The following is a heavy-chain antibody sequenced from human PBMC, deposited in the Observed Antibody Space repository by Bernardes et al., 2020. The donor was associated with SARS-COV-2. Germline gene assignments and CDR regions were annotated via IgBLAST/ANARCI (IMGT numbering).Heavy chain of an antibody. D-gene: IGHD2-8*01. J-gene: IGHJ6*02. Sequence: GGSLRLSCAASGFTFSSYSMNWVRQAPGKGLEWVSSISSSSSYIYYADSVKGRFTISRDNAKNSLYLQMNSLRAEDTAVYYCARVGADIVLMVYVNEDQYGMDVWGQGTTVTVSS. CDR2: ISSSSSYI. CDR1: GFTFSSYS. CDR3: ARVGADIVLMVYVNEDQYGMDV. V-gene: IGHV3-21*01.